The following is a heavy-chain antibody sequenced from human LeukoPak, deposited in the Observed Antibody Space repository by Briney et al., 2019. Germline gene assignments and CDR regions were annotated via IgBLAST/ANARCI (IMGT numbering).Heavy chain of an antibody. Sequence: PGGSLRISCTASGFTFSSYWMTWVRQTPGKGLEWVANIKEDGSEKGYADSVKGQFTIFRDNAKNSLFLQMNSLRVDDTAIYYCTRNSGWYRLDYWGQGTLVTVPS. V-gene: IGHV3-7*01. J-gene: IGHJ4*02. CDR2: IKEDGSEK. CDR1: GFTFSSYW. CDR3: TRNSGWYRLDY. D-gene: IGHD6-19*01.